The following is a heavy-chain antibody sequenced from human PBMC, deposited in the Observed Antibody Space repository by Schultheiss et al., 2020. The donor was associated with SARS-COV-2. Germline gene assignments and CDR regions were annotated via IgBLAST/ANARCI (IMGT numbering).Heavy chain of an antibody. CDR3: ARANLEVFRENYYYYYMDV. CDR1: GFTFSSYA. Sequence: GESLKISCAASGFTFSSYAMSWVRQAPGKGLEWVSAISGSGGSTYYADSVKGRFTISRDNSKNTLYLQMNSLRAEDTAVYYCARANLEVFRENYYYYYMDVWGKGTTVTVSS. J-gene: IGHJ6*03. D-gene: IGHD3-3*01. CDR2: ISGSGGST. V-gene: IGHV3-23*01.